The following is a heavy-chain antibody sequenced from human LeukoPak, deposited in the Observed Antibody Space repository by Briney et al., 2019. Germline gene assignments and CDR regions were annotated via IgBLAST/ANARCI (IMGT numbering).Heavy chain of an antibody. CDR2: IKQDGSEK. Sequence: PGGSLRLSCAASGFTFSSYWMSWVRQAPGKGLEWVANIKQDGSEKYYVDSVKGRFTISRDNAKNSLYLQMNRLRAEDTAVYYCARLNKSVITMVRGVIERLVYYYSYMVVWGKGTTVTVSS. CDR1: GFTFSSYW. CDR3: ARLNKSVITMVRGVIERLVYYYSYMVV. J-gene: IGHJ6*03. D-gene: IGHD3-10*01. V-gene: IGHV3-7*01.